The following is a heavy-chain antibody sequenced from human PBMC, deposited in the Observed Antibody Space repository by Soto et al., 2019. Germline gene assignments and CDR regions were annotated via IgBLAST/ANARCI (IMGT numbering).Heavy chain of an antibody. J-gene: IGHJ4*02. CDR1: GFTFSDYY. CDR3: ARDPDYGDYVRFDY. V-gene: IGHV3-11*01. D-gene: IGHD4-17*01. CDR2: ISSSGSTI. Sequence: GGSLRLSCAASGFTFSDYYMSWIRQAPGKGLEWVSYISSSGSTIYYADSVKGRFTISRDNAKNSLYLQMNSLRAEDTAVYYCARDPDYGDYVRFDYWGQGTLVTVSS.